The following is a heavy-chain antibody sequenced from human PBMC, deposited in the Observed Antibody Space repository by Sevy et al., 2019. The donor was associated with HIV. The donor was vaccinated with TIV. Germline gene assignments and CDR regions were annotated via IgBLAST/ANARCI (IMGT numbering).Heavy chain of an antibody. CDR3: ARCIAPYYYYGMDV. Sequence: GGSLRLSCTASGFSFTTFALHWVRQAPGKRLEWVALISHDGTKKFYADSVRGRFTISRDNSNNTLYLQMNSLRAEDTAVYYCARCIAPYYYYGMDVWGQGTTVTVSS. J-gene: IGHJ6*02. CDR2: ISHDGTKK. D-gene: IGHD6-13*01. CDR1: GFSFTTFA. V-gene: IGHV3-30-3*01.